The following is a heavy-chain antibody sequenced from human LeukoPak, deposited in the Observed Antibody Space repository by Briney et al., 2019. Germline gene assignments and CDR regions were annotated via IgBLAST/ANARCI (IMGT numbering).Heavy chain of an antibody. J-gene: IGHJ4*02. CDR1: GFAFTNSA. V-gene: IGHV3-23*01. CDR2: ISGSGCST. D-gene: IGHD5/OR15-5a*01. Sequence: GGSLRLSCVGSGFAFTNSAMTWVRQGPGKGLEWVSAISGSGCSTFYRDSVEGRFTISRYNSENRLYLQMNSLRAEDTAVYYCAKGVYGYYSFDYWGQGTLVTVSS. CDR3: AKGVYGYYSFDY.